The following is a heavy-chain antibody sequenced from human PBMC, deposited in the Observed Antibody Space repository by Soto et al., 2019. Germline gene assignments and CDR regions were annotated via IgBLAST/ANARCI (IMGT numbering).Heavy chain of an antibody. D-gene: IGHD1-1*01. J-gene: IGHJ4*02. CDR1: GYTFTSYG. Sequence: QVHLVQSGAEVKKPGASVKVSCKGSGYTFTSYGITWVRQAPGQGLEWLGWISAHNGNTHYAQKLKRRVTVTRDTSTSTAYMDLSRLTSYDPAVYYCARGRYGDYWGQGALVTVSS. CDR2: ISAHNGNT. CDR3: ARGRYGDY. V-gene: IGHV1-18*01.